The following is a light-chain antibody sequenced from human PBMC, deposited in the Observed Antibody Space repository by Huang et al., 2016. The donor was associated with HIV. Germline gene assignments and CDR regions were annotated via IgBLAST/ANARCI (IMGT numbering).Light chain of an antibody. CDR1: QDINKY. CDR3: QQSRS. CDR2: DAS. J-gene: IGKJ4*01. Sequence: DIQTTQSPSSLAASVGDRVTIRCQASQDINKYLNWYQQKPGKAPKLLIFDASNLERGVPTRFSGSGSVTDFTFTISSLQPEDFATYYCQQSRSFGGGTKVEIK. V-gene: IGKV1-33*01.